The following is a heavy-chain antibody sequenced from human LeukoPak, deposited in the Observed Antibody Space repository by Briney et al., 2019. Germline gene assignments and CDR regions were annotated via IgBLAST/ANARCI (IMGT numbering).Heavy chain of an antibody. CDR1: GYTFSSYW. CDR3: ARQNCSGGSCYPNWFDH. D-gene: IGHD2-15*01. V-gene: IGHV5-10-1*01. J-gene: IGHJ5*02. CDR2: IDPSDSYT. Sequence: GESLRISCKGSGYTFSSYWIGWVRQMPGKGLEWMGRIDPSDSYTNYSPSFQGHVTISADKSISTAYLQWSSLKASDTAMYYCARQNCSGGSCYPNWFDHWGQGTLVTVSS.